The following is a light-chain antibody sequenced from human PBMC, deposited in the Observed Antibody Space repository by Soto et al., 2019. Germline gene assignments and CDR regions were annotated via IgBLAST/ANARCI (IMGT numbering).Light chain of an antibody. CDR3: AAWDDSLNGYV. J-gene: IGLJ1*01. V-gene: IGLV1-44*01. CDR1: SSHIGSNT. CDR2: SNN. Sequence: QSFLTHPPSASGTPGQRVTIACSGSSSHIGSNTVNWYQQLPGTAPKLLIYSNNQRPSGVPDRFSGSNSGTSASLAISGLQSEDEADYYCAAWDDSLNGYVFGTATKVTVL.